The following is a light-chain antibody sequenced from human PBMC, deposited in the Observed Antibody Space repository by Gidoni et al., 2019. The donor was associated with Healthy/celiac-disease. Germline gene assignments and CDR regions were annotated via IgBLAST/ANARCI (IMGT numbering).Light chain of an antibody. CDR3: MESKHEWT. V-gene: IGKV2D-29*02. CDR1: QSLLHSDGNTY. Sequence: DIVMTQTPLSLAVTPGQPASISCKSSQSLLHSDGNTYLYWYLQKPGQSPQRLINEVSNRFSGVPNRFSGGGSGTDFTLKTIRVEADDVGVYYCMESKHEWTFGQGTKVEIK. CDR2: EVS. J-gene: IGKJ1*01.